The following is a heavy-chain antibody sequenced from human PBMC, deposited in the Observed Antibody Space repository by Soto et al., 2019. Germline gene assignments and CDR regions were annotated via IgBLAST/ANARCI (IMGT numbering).Heavy chain of an antibody. CDR1: GFAFDQYA. J-gene: IGHJ4*01. CDR2: LSWNSGNI. CDR3: AREGVTNYTDYYFDL. V-gene: IGHV3-9*01. Sequence: GGSLRLSCAASGFAFDQYAMHWVRQAPGKGLEWVSVLSWNSGNIGYADSVKGRFTISRDNAKTSLYLQMDSLRPEDTAIYYCAREGVTNYTDYYFDLWGHGALVTAPQ. D-gene: IGHD4-4*01.